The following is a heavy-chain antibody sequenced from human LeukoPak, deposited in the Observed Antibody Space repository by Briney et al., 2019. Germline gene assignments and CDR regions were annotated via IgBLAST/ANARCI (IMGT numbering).Heavy chain of an antibody. V-gene: IGHV1-2*06. Sequence: ASVNVSCKASGYTFTGYYMHWVRQAPGQGLEWMGRINPNSGGTNYAQKFQGRVTMTRDTSISTAYMELSRLRSDDTAVYHCARARGIGSGWYFDYWGQGTLVTVSS. J-gene: IGHJ4*02. CDR1: GYTFTGYY. CDR3: ARARGIGSGWYFDY. CDR2: INPNSGGT. D-gene: IGHD6-19*01.